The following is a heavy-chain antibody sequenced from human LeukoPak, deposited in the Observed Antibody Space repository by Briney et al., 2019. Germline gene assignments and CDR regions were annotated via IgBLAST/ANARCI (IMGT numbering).Heavy chain of an antibody. Sequence: PSETLSLTCTASGDSISGFYWSWIRQPPGKGLEWIGYIYYSGSTNYNPSLKSRVTISVDTSKTQFSLKLTSVSAADTAVYYCARGVVAAPQTVDYWAREPWSPSPQ. J-gene: IGHJ4*02. V-gene: IGHV4-59*01. CDR3: ARGVVAAPQTVDY. D-gene: IGHD2-15*01. CDR2: IYYSGST. CDR1: GDSISGFY.